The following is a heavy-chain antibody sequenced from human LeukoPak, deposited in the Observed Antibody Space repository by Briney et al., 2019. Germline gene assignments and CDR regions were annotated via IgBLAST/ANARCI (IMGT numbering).Heavy chain of an antibody. Sequence: SQTLSLTCTVSGGSISSGGYYWSWIRQHPGKGLEWIGYIYYSGSTYYNPSLKSRVTISVDTSKNQFSLKLSSVSAADTVVYYCAREYRGYCSGRSCYGWLDPWGQGTLETVSS. CDR2: IYYSGST. D-gene: IGHD2-15*01. V-gene: IGHV4-31*03. CDR3: AREYRGYCSGRSCYGWLDP. J-gene: IGHJ5*02. CDR1: GGSISSGGYY.